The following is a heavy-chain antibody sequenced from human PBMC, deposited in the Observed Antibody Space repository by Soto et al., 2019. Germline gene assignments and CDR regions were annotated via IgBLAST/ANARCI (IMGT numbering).Heavy chain of an antibody. CDR2: IKSKTGGGTT. D-gene: IGHD6-13*01. CDR3: TTVFLGIAAAGTLTDY. V-gene: IGHV3-15*01. Sequence: GGSLRLSCAASGSTFSNAWLSWFRQAPGKGLEWVGRIKSKTGGGTTDYAAPVKGRFTISRDDSKNTLYLQMNSLKTEDAAVYYCTTVFLGIAAAGTLTDYWGQGTLVTVSS. CDR1: GSTFSNAW. J-gene: IGHJ4*02.